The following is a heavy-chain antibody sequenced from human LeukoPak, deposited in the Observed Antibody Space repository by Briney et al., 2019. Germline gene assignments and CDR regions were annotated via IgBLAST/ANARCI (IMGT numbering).Heavy chain of an antibody. CDR3: ARHTPSVWLVQYFQH. J-gene: IGHJ1*01. D-gene: IGHD6-19*01. CDR1: GYSISSGYY. V-gene: IGHV4-38-2*02. Sequence: PSETLSLTCTVSGYSISSGYYWGWIRQPPGKGLEWIGSIYHSGSTYYNPSLKSRVTISVDTSKNQFSLKLSSVTAADTAVYYCARHTPSVWLVQYFQHWGQGTLVTVSS. CDR2: IYHSGST.